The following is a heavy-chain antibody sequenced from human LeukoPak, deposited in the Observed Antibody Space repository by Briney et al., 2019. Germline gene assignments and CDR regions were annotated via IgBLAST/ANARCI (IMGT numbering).Heavy chain of an antibody. J-gene: IGHJ4*02. D-gene: IGHD3-22*01. Sequence: GGSLSLFCAASGFTFSSYAMHWFRQAPGKRLEWVAVISYDGSNKYYADSVKGRFTISRDNSKNTLYLQMNSLRAEDTAVYYCARTVGQYDSSGYYYYWGQGTLVTVSS. V-gene: IGHV3-30*04. CDR1: GFTFSSYA. CDR2: ISYDGSNK. CDR3: ARTVGQYDSSGYYYY.